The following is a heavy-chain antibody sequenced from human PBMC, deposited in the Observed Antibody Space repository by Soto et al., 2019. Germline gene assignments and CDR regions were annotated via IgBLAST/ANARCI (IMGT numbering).Heavy chain of an antibody. J-gene: IGHJ5*02. CDR2: IYPGDSDT. Sequence: GESLKISCKGSGYTFATHWIAWVRQMPGKGLEWMGIIYPGDSDTRYSPSFQGQVTISADKSISTAYLQWSSLKASDTAMYYCARLRPPRITMTVVGRYVNWFDPWGQGTLVTVSS. CDR1: GYTFATHW. CDR3: ARLRPPRITMTVVGRYVNWFDP. D-gene: IGHD3-22*01. V-gene: IGHV5-51*01.